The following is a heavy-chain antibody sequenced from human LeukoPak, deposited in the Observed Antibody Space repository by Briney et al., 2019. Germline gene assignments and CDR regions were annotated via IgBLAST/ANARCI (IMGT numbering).Heavy chain of an antibody. CDR2: IYYSGST. CDR1: GGSISSYY. V-gene: IGHV4-59*01. J-gene: IGHJ4*02. D-gene: IGHD6-25*01. CDR3: AGDPADSSGFDY. Sequence: SETLSLTCTVSGGSISSYYWSWIRQPPGKGLEWIGYIYYSGSTNYNPSLKSRVTISVDTSKNQFSLKLSSVTAADTAVYYCAGDPADSSGFDYWGQEPLVTVSS.